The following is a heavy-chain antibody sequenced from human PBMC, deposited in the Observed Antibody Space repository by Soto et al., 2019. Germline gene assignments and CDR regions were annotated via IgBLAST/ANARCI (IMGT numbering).Heavy chain of an antibody. V-gene: IGHV4-30-4*01. CDR1: GVSISNSHYY. CDR3: ARDPDAAPDL. Sequence: PSETLSLTCTVSGVSISNSHYYWSWIRQAPGKGLEWIGYISYSGSTYYNPSLESRLTMSIDTSKSQSFLKLSSVSAADTAVYFCARDPDAAPDLWGQGTLVTVSS. D-gene: IGHD6-25*01. CDR2: ISYSGST. J-gene: IGHJ5*02.